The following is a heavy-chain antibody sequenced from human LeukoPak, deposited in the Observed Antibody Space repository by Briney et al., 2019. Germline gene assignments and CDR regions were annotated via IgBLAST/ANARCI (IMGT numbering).Heavy chain of an antibody. CDR2: IYYSGST. V-gene: IGHV4-39*01. CDR1: GDSISSSSYY. J-gene: IGHJ4*02. Sequence: SETLSLTCTVSGDSISSSSYYWGWIRQPPGKGLEWIGSIYYSGSTYYNPSLKSRVTISVDTSKNQFSLKLSSVTAADAAVYYCARLMITGTTDYWGQGTQVTVSS. CDR3: ARLMITGTTDY. D-gene: IGHD1-20*01.